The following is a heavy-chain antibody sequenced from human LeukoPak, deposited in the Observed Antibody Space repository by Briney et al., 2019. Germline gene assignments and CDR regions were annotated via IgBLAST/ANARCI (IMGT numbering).Heavy chain of an antibody. CDR1: GGSISSYY. CDR3: ARTLDSSGSPHFDY. CDR2: IYYSGST. J-gene: IGHJ4*02. Sequence: PSETLSLTCTVSGGSISSYYWSWIRQSPGKGLEWIGCIYYSGSTNYNPSLKSRVTISVDTSKNQFSLKLSSVTAADTAVYYCARTLDSSGSPHFDYWGQGTLVTVSS. D-gene: IGHD3-22*01. V-gene: IGHV4-59*08.